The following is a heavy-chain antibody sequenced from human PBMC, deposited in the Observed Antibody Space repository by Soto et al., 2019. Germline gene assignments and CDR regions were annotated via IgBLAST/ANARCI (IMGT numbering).Heavy chain of an antibody. Sequence: PGGSLRLSCAASGFTFSSYSMNWVRQAPGKGLEWVSSISSSSSYIYYADPVKGRFTISRDNAKNSLYLQMNSLRAEDTAVYYCARDRRFLEWLSQEDSYGMDVWGQGTTVTVSS. D-gene: IGHD3-3*01. CDR2: ISSSSSYI. CDR1: GFTFSSYS. V-gene: IGHV3-21*01. CDR3: ARDRRFLEWLSQEDSYGMDV. J-gene: IGHJ6*02.